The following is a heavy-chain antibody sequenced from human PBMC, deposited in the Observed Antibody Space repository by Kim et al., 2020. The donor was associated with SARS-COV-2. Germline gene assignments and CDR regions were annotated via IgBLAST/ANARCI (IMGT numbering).Heavy chain of an antibody. CDR1: GFTFSDYA. CDR3: AKKGRDTSSWYYFDY. D-gene: IGHD6-13*01. V-gene: IGHV3-23*05. Sequence: GGSLRLSCAASGFTFSDYAMTWVRQVPGEGLDWVSSIDKNGRNIYYTDSAKGRFIISRDNSKHTLYLQMNSLRAEDTAVYYCAKKGRDTSSWYYFDYWGQGSLVTVSS. J-gene: IGHJ4*02. CDR2: IDKNGRNI.